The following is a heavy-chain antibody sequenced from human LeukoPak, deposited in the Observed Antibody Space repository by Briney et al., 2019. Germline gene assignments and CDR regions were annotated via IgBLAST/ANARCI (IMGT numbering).Heavy chain of an antibody. CDR2: ISSSSSYT. CDR1: GFTFSDYY. Sequence: GGSLRLSCAASGFTFSDYYMSWIRQAPGKGLEWVSYISSSSSYTNYADSVKGRFTISRDNAKNSLYLQMNNLRAEDTAVYYCAREGVGIVPAAMVYWGQGTLVTVSS. V-gene: IGHV3-11*05. CDR3: AREGVGIVPAAMVY. J-gene: IGHJ4*02. D-gene: IGHD2-2*01.